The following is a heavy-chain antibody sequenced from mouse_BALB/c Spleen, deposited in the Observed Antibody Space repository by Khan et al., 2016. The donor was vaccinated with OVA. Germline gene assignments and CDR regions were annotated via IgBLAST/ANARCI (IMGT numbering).Heavy chain of an antibody. V-gene: IGHV1-20*02. Sequence: EVELVESGPELVKPGASVKISCKASGYSFTGYFMNWVMQSHGKSLEWIGRINPHIGETLYNQKFKGKATLTVDESSRTVHMELRSLASEDSAVYYCARKNGSDFAYWGQGTTLTVSS. CDR1: GYSFTGYF. CDR3: ARKNGSDFAY. D-gene: IGHD1-1*01. J-gene: IGHJ2*01. CDR2: INPHIGET.